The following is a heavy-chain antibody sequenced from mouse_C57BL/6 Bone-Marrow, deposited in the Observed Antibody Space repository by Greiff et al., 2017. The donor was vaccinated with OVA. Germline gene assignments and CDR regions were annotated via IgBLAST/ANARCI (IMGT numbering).Heavy chain of an antibody. CDR1: GFTFSDYG. J-gene: IGHJ4*01. Sequence: EVQLQESGGGLVQPGGSLKLSCAASGFTFSDYGMAWVRQAPRKGPEWVAFISNLAYSNYYADTVTGRFTISRENAKNTLYLEMSSHKSENTAMYSCARRSRYYAMDYWGQGTSVTVSS. CDR3: ARRSRYYAMDY. V-gene: IGHV5-15*01. CDR2: ISNLAYSN. D-gene: IGHD1-1*01.